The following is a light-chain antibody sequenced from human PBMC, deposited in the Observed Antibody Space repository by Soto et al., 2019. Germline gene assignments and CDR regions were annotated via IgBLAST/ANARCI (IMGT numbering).Light chain of an antibody. CDR3: QHRLNWTLT. J-gene: IGKJ5*01. CDR2: DAS. Sequence: EVVLTQSRATLSLSPGERATLSCRASQNVINYLAWYQQKPGQVPRLLIYDASKRASGIPARFSGSGSGTDFTLTIGSLEPEDFAVYYCQHRLNWTLTFGQGTRLEIK. CDR1: QNVINY. V-gene: IGKV3-11*01.